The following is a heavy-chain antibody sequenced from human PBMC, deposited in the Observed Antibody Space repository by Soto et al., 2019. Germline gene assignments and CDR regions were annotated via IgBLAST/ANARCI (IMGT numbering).Heavy chain of an antibody. CDR1: GGSISSDIYY. CDR2: IYHTGKT. V-gene: IGHV4-39*01. J-gene: IGHJ5*02. Sequence: QVQLQESGPGLVKPSETLSLTCTVSGGSISSDIYYWGWIRQPPGQGLEWIGSIYHTGKTFYNPALKSRVTLSVDTSENQFSLKLNSMTAADTAVYFCARHSHEDHGDPNWFDPWGQGTLVTVSS. CDR3: ARHSHEDHGDPNWFDP. D-gene: IGHD4-17*01.